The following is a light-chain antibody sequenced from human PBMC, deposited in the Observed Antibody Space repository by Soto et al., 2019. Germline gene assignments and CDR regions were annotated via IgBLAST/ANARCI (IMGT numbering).Light chain of an antibody. V-gene: IGLV1-40*01. Sequence: QSVLTQPPSVSGAPGQRVTISCTGSSSNIGAGYDVHWYQQLPGTAPKLLIYGNSNRPSGVPDRFPGSKSGTSASLAITGLQAEDEADYYCQSYDSSLSGFYGFGTGTKVTVL. CDR1: SSNIGAGYD. J-gene: IGLJ1*01. CDR3: QSYDSSLSGFYG. CDR2: GNS.